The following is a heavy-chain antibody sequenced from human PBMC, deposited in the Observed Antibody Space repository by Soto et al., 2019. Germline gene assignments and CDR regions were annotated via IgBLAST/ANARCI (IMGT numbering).Heavy chain of an antibody. Sequence: SETLSLTCSVSGGSIINYYWNWIRQPPGKGLEWIGYIYYSGITNYNPAFKSRVTISVDTSKNQFSLKLSSVAAADTAMYFCARDKDYAYYYFAMDVWGQGTTVTVSS. CDR3: ARDKDYAYYYFAMDV. V-gene: IGHV4-59*01. D-gene: IGHD4-17*01. J-gene: IGHJ6*02. CDR2: IYYSGIT. CDR1: GGSIINYY.